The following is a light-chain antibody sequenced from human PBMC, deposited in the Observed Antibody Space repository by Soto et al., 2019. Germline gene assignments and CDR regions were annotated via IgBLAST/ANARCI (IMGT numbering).Light chain of an antibody. CDR1: QSVSSSY. V-gene: IGKV3-20*01. Sequence: EIVLTQSPGTLSLSPGERATLSCRASQSVSSSYLAWYQQKPGQAPRLLIYGASSRATGIPDRFSGSGSGTDFTLTISRLEPEDFAVYYCQQYGSSRWTSGQRTKV. CDR2: GAS. CDR3: QQYGSSRWT. J-gene: IGKJ1*01.